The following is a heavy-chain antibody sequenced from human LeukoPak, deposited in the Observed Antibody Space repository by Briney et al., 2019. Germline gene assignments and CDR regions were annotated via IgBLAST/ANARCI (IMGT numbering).Heavy chain of an antibody. V-gene: IGHV3-30*02. CDR1: GFTFSSYG. D-gene: IGHD3-16*01. Sequence: PGGSLRLSCAVSGFTFSSYGMYWVRQAPGKGLEWVAFIRYDGSNKYYADSVKGRFTLSRDNSKNTLYLQMDSLRAEDTAVYYCAKGRGFRVWDPWDNWGQGTLITVSS. CDR2: IRYDGSNK. J-gene: IGHJ4*02. CDR3: AKGRGFRVWDPWDN.